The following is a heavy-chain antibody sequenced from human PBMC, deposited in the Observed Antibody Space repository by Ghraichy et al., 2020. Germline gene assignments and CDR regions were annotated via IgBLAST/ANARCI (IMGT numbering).Heavy chain of an antibody. CDR1: GFTFSNYW. V-gene: IGHV3-7*01. J-gene: IGHJ4*02. Sequence: GGSLRLSCEASGFTFSNYWMSWVRQAPGKGLEWVANIKQDGSVKYFVDSVRGRFAISRDNAKNSLYLQMNSLRAEDTAVYYCARDSSRPGATGTCDYWGQGTLVTVSS. CDR3: ARDSSRPGATGTCDY. CDR2: IKQDGSVK. D-gene: IGHD1-26*01.